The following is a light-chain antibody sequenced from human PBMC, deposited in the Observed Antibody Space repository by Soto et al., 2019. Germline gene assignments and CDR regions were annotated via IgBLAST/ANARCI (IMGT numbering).Light chain of an antibody. CDR2: DVS. CDR1: ISDVGVYNY. CDR3: SSYTSSSTPVV. Sequence: QSALTQPAAVSGSPGQSITISCTGTISDVGVYNYVSWYQQHPGKAPKLMIYDVSNRPSGVSNRFSGSKSGNTASLTISGLQAEDEADYYCSSYTSSSTPVVFGGGTQLTVL. J-gene: IGLJ2*01. V-gene: IGLV2-14*01.